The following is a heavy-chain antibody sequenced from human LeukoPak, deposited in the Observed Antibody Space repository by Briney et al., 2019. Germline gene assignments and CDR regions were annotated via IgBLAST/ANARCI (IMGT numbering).Heavy chain of an antibody. V-gene: IGHV3-21*05. Sequence: PGASLRLSRAASGFTFSSYSMNWVRQAPGKGLEWVAHFDSRSSYIYYADSVKGRFTISRDNAENSLYLQMNSLRSEDTAVYYCATGAVTAWGMFDYWGQGNQVTVSS. D-gene: IGHD2-21*02. CDR1: GFTFSSYS. J-gene: IGHJ4*01. CDR2: FDSRSSYI. CDR3: ATGAVTAWGMFDY.